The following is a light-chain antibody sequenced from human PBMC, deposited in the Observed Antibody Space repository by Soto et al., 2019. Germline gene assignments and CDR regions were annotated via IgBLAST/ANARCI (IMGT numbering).Light chain of an antibody. Sequence: DIQMTQSPSTLSASVGDRVTIICRASQSISSWLAWYQQKPGKAPKLLIYKASNLQSGVPSRFSGSGSGTEFTLTIKSLQPDDFATYYCQQYSSYSYTFGQGTKLEIK. CDR2: KAS. CDR3: QQYSSYSYT. V-gene: IGKV1-5*03. CDR1: QSISSW. J-gene: IGKJ2*01.